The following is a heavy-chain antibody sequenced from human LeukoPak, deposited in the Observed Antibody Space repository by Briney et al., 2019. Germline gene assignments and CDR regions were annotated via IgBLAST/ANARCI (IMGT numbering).Heavy chain of an antibody. V-gene: IGHV1-46*02. CDR3: AIVRVIASPLLAY. J-gene: IGHJ1*01. Sequence: ASVKVSYKPSRFSYNHLYLLWVHQAPGQGLEWMAVINPSGVSTTYAQNFQGRVTMTRDTSTSTVYTVLSSLSSEDTGVHYCAIVRVIASPLLAYWGQGTLVTVSS. CDR1: RFSYNHLY. CDR2: INPSGVST. D-gene: IGHD3-3*01.